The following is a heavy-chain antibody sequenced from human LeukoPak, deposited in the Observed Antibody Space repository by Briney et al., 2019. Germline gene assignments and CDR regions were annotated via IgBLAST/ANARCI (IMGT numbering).Heavy chain of an antibody. CDR1: GGSFSGYY. J-gene: IGHJ4*02. D-gene: IGHD2-21*01. CDR3: VRHISTNTGYFDS. V-gene: IGHV4-34*01. Sequence: SETLSLTCAVYGGSFSGYYWSWIRQPPGKGLEWIGEINHSGSTNYNPSLTSRAAVFVDTSRDQFSLDLSFVTAADTALYYCVRHISTNTGYFDSCGQGILVSVSS. CDR2: INHSGST.